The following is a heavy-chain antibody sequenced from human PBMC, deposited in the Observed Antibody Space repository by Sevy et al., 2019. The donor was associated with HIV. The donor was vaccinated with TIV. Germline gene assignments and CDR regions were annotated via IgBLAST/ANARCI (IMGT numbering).Heavy chain of an antibody. J-gene: IGHJ3*02. CDR3: ADWGRFGELLRSAFDI. CDR1: GGSISSYY. CDR2: IYDSGST. V-gene: IGHV4-59*01. D-gene: IGHD3-10*01. Sequence: SETLSLTCSVSGGSISSYYWNWIRQPPGKGLEWIGYIYDSGSTNYNPSLKSRVTISVDTSKNQFSLKLTSVTAADTAVYYCADWGRFGELLRSAFDIWGQGTMVTVSS.